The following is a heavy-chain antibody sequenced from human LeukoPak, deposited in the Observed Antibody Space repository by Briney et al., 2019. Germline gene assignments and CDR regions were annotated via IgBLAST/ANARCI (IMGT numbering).Heavy chain of an antibody. D-gene: IGHD3-10*01. CDR2: ISSSSSYI. Sequence: GGSLRLSCAASGFTFSSYSMNWVRQAPGKGLEWVSSISSSSSYIYYADSVKGRFTVSRDNAKNSLYLQMNSLRAEDTAVYYCARDRSGIHYYGMDVWGQGTTVTVSS. J-gene: IGHJ6*02. CDR1: GFTFSSYS. V-gene: IGHV3-21*01. CDR3: ARDRSGIHYYGMDV.